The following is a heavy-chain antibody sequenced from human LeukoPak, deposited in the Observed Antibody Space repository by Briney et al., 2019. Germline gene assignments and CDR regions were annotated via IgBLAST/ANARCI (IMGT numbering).Heavy chain of an antibody. V-gene: IGHV4-59*01. CDR3: ARMGRDYYYYMDV. J-gene: IGHJ6*03. CDR1: GGSISSYY. CDR2: IYYSGST. D-gene: IGHD3-10*01. Sequence: SETLSLTCTVSGGSISSYYWSWIRQPPGKGLEWIGYIYYSGSTNYNPSLKSRVTISVDTSKNQFSLKLSSVTAADTAVYYCARMGRDYYYYMDVWGKGTTVTVSS.